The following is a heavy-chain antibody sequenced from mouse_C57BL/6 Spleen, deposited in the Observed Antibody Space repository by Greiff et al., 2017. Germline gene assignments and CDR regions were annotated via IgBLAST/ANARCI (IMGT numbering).Heavy chain of an antibody. D-gene: IGHD2-4*01. Sequence: EVQLQQSVAELVRPGASVKLSCTASGFNIKNTYMHWVKQRPEQGLEWIGRIDPANGNTKYAPKFQGKVTITADTSSNTTYLQLSSLTSEDTAIYYCARAEAYDYDGEFDYWGQGTTLTVSS. J-gene: IGHJ2*01. CDR3: ARAEAYDYDGEFDY. CDR1: GFNIKNTY. V-gene: IGHV14-3*01. CDR2: IDPANGNT.